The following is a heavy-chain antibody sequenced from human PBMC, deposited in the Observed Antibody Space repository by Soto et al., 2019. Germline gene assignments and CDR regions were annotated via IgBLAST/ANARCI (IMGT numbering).Heavy chain of an antibody. CDR3: STQGFGILHGLVDV. J-gene: IGHJ6*02. Sequence: ASETLSLTCTFSGGPFSSLSNHYCSWIRQPPGKGLEWIGYISNSGFISYNPSLKSRLIISVDTSQNQVSLKLASVTAADTAVYYCSTQGFGILHGLVDVWGQGTTVT. CDR2: ISNSGFI. V-gene: IGHV4-4*09. D-gene: IGHD3-10*01. CDR1: GGPFSSLSNHY.